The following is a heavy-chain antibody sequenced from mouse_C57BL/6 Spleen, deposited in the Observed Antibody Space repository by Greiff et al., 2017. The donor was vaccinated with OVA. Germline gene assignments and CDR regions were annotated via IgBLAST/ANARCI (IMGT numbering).Heavy chain of an antibody. CDR1: GYTFTSYW. D-gene: IGHD2-5*01. V-gene: IGHV1-53*01. CDR3: ARYSNYYYAMDY. J-gene: IGHJ4*01. CDR2: INPSNGGT. Sequence: QVQLQQPGTELVKPGASVTLSCKASGYTFTSYWMHWVKQRPGQGLEWIGNINPSNGGTNSNEKFKSKATLTVDKSSSTAYMQLSSLTSEDSAVYYCARYSNYYYAMDYWGQGTSVTVSS.